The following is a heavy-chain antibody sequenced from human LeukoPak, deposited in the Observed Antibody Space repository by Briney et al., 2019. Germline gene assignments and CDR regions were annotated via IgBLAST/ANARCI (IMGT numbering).Heavy chain of an antibody. CDR2: INHSGST. J-gene: IGHJ3*02. Sequence: SETLSLTCSVSGGSINSYYWSWIRQPPGKGLEWIEEINHSGSTNYNPSLKSRVTISVDTSKNQFSLKLSSVTAADTAVYYCARFKFPSYYDSSEDAFDIWGQGTMVTVSS. V-gene: IGHV4-34*01. D-gene: IGHD3-22*01. CDR1: GGSINSYY. CDR3: ARFKFPSYYDSSEDAFDI.